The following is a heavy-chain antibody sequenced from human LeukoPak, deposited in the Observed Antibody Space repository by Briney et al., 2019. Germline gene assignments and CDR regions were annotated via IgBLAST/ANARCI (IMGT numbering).Heavy chain of an antibody. Sequence: GGSLRLSCAASGFTFSSYGMGWVRQAPGKGLEWVSSISGGGETTYYADSVKGRFPISRDNSKNTLYLQMNSLRAEDTAVYYCARDLYRIVVVPHYFDYWGQGTLVTVSS. CDR1: GFTFSSYG. CDR3: ARDLYRIVVVPHYFDY. CDR2: ISGGGETT. D-gene: IGHD3-22*01. J-gene: IGHJ4*02. V-gene: IGHV3-23*01.